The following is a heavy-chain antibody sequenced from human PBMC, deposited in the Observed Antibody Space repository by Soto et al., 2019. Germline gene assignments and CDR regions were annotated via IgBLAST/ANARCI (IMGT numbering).Heavy chain of an antibody. CDR3: ARGSYYYDSSGYYYVGDFDY. J-gene: IGHJ4*02. CDR1: GGSISSSNW. Sequence: SETLSLTCTVSGGSISSSNWWSWVRQPPGKGLEWIGEIYHSGSTNYNPSLKSRVTISVDKSKNQFSLKLSSVTAADTAVYYCARGSYYYDSSGYYYVGDFDYWGQGTLVTVSS. CDR2: IYHSGST. D-gene: IGHD3-22*01. V-gene: IGHV4-4*02.